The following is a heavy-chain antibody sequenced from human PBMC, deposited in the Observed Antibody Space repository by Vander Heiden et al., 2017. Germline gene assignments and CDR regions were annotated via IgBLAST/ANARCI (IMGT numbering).Heavy chain of an antibody. CDR1: GGSFSCYY. D-gene: IGHD5-18*01. V-gene: IGHV4-34*01. Sequence: QVQLQQWGAGLLTPSETLSLTCAVNGGSFSCYYGSRISEPTGKGLEWVEEINHSGSTNYNTANKSRVTKSVDTSKNQFSMKLSSVTAEDTDVYYCARGLRNTAMAPDEKNWFDPWGQGTLVTVSS. CDR2: INHSGST. CDR3: ARGLRNTAMAPDEKNWFDP. J-gene: IGHJ5*02.